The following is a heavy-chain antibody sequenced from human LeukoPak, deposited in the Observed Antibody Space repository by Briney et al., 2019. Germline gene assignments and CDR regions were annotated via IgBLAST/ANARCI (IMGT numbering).Heavy chain of an antibody. Sequence: GGSLRLSCAASGFTFSSYAMSWVRQAPGKGLEWVSAISGSGGSTYYADSVKGRFTISRDNSKNTLYLQMNSLRAEDTAVYYCAKKHIGGQQLAEYYYYYMDVWGKGTTVTVSS. V-gene: IGHV3-23*01. CDR2: ISGSGGST. CDR3: AKKHIGGQQLAEYYYYYMDV. D-gene: IGHD6-13*01. J-gene: IGHJ6*03. CDR1: GFTFSSYA.